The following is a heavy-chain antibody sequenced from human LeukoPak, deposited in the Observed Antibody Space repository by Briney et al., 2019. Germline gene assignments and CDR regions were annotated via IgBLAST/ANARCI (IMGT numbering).Heavy chain of an antibody. CDR3: ASRRTTALSLSDH. CDR1: GGSISSSSYS. CDR2: MYYSGTT. J-gene: IGHJ4*02. Sequence: SETLSLTCSVYGGSISSSSYSWGWIRQPPGKGLEWIGSMYYSGTTYYNPSLKSRITMSVDTSKNEFSLSLTPVTAADTAVYYCASRRTTALSLSDHWGQGTLVTVSS. D-gene: IGHD1-7*01. V-gene: IGHV4-39*01.